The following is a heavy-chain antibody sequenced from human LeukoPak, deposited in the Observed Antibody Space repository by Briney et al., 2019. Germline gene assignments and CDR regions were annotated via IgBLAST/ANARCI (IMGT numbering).Heavy chain of an antibody. V-gene: IGHV3-11*01. D-gene: IGHD5-18*01. J-gene: IGHJ3*02. CDR3: ASPPGYSYGHLDAFDI. CDR2: ISSSGSTI. Sequence: PGGSLRLSCTASGFTFSDYAMSWIRQAPGKGLEWVSYISSSGSTIYYADSVKGRFTISRDNAKNSLYLQLNSLRAEDTAVYYCASPPGYSYGHLDAFDIWGQGTMVTVSS. CDR1: GFTFSDYA.